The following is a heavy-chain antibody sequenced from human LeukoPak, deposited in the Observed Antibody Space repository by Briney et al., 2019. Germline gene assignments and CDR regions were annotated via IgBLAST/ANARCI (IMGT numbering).Heavy chain of an antibody. V-gene: IGHV3-30*02. CDR1: GFTFSSYG. Sequence: GGSLRLSCAASGFTFSSYGMHWVRQALGKGLQWVAFILYDGNNKYYADCVEGRFTISRDNSKNTLYLQMNSLRAEDTAVYYCAKAPIQYSSLAFFDYWGQGTLVTVSS. D-gene: IGHD6-6*01. CDR2: ILYDGNNK. CDR3: AKAPIQYSSLAFFDY. J-gene: IGHJ4*02.